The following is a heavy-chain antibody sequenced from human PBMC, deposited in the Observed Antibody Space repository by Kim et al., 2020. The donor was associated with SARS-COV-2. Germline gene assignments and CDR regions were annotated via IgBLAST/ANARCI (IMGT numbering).Heavy chain of an antibody. CDR3: ARKGGYYREDFDY. J-gene: IGHJ4*02. V-gene: IGHV5-51*01. D-gene: IGHD3-22*01. Sequence: RYSPSFQGQATISADKSISTADLQWSSLKASDTAMYYCARKGGYYREDFDYWGQGTLVTVSS.